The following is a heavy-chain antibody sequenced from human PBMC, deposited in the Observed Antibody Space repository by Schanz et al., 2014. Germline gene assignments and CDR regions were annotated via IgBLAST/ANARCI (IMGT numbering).Heavy chain of an antibody. CDR1: GYTFTNYG. J-gene: IGHJ6*03. CDR3: AGTYCSSTSCYTGYYYMDV. D-gene: IGHD2-2*02. Sequence: QGQLVQSGPEVKEPGASVGVSCKASGYTFTNYGVTWVRQAPGQGLEWMGRIIPILGIANYAQKFQGRVTITADKSTFTAYMDVSSLRSEDTAVYYCAGTYCSSTSCYTGYYYMDVWGKGTTVTVTS. CDR2: IIPILGIA. V-gene: IGHV1-69*04.